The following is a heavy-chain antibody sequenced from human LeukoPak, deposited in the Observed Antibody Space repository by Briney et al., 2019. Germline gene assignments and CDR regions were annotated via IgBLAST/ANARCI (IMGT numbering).Heavy chain of an antibody. J-gene: IGHJ5*02. CDR2: ISAYNGNT. CDR1: GYTFTSYG. D-gene: IGHD3-9*01. V-gene: IGHV1-18*01. Sequence: GASVKVSCKASGYTFTSYGISWVRQAPGQGLEWMGWISAYNGNTNYAQKLQGRVTMTTDTSTSTAYMELRSLRSDDTAVYYCARDPYYDILTGYLPPYNWFGPWGQGTLVTVSS. CDR3: ARDPYYDILTGYLPPYNWFGP.